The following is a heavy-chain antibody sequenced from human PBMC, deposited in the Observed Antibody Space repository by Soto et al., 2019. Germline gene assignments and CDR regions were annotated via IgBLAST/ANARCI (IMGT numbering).Heavy chain of an antibody. CDR2: IGSSSTYT. CDR1: GFTFSSYN. J-gene: IGHJ2*01. Sequence: GGSLRLSCAASGFTFSSYNVNWVRQAPGKGLEWVSSIGSSSTYTYYADSLKGRLIISRDNAKNSVYLQINSLRAEDTAVYYCAKGGTTGTTNSHFWYFDLWGRGTLVTVS. V-gene: IGHV3-21*01. CDR3: AKGGTTGTTNSHFWYFDL. D-gene: IGHD1-1*01.